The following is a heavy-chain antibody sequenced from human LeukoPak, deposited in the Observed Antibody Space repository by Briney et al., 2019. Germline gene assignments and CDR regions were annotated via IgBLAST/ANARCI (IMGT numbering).Heavy chain of an antibody. D-gene: IGHD3-10*01. V-gene: IGHV3-48*03. CDR3: ASCIYGSGDHSYYMDV. J-gene: IGHJ6*03. Sequence: PGRSLRLSCAASGFAFSNYEMNWLRQAPGKGLEWFAYIRSSGSNIYYADSVKGRFTISRDNAKNPLYLQMNSLRAEDTAVYYCASCIYGSGDHSYYMDVWGKGTTVTISS. CDR1: GFAFSNYE. CDR2: IRSSGSNI.